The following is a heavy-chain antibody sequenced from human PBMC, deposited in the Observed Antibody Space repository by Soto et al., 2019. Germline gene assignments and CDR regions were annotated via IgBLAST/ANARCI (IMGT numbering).Heavy chain of an antibody. J-gene: IGHJ6*02. CDR1: GGTLSSSG. Sequence: QVHLVQSGAEVKKPGSSVKVSCRASGGTLSSSGINWVRQAPGQGLEWMGGIIPIFGTSNYTQKFQGRLTITADEFTNSVYMELSGLRFEDTAVYYCAKDRRRSYAGAHGMDVWGQGTMVTVSS. CDR2: IIPIFGTS. CDR3: AKDRRRSYAGAHGMDV. D-gene: IGHD3-10*01. V-gene: IGHV1-69*12.